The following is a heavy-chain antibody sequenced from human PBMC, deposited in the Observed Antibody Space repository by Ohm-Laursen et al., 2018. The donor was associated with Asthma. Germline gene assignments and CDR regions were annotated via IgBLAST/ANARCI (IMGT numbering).Heavy chain of an antibody. J-gene: IGHJ6*02. Sequence: RSLRLSCAASGFTFSSYSMHWVRQAPGKGLEWVAVISYDGSNKYYADSVKGRFTISRDNSKNTLYLQMNSLRAEDTAVYYCARGASTQDGWFGDLYYYYYGMDVWGQGTTVTVSS. D-gene: IGHD3-10*01. CDR2: ISYDGSNK. CDR1: GFTFSSYS. CDR3: ARGASTQDGWFGDLYYYYYGMDV. V-gene: IGHV3-30*03.